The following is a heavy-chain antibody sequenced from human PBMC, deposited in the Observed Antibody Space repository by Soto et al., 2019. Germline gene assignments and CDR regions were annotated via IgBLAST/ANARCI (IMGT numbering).Heavy chain of an antibody. Sequence: SETLSLTCTVSGGSISSGGYYWSWIRQHPGKGLEWIGYIYYSGSTYYNPSLKSRVTISADTSKNQFSLKLSSVTAADTAVYYCARGLRQENWFDPWGQGTLVTV. J-gene: IGHJ5*02. CDR2: IYYSGST. CDR3: ARGLRQENWFDP. V-gene: IGHV4-31*03. CDR1: GGSISSGGYY.